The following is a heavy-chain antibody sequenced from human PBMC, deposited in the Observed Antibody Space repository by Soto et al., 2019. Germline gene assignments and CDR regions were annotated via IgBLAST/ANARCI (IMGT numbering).Heavy chain of an antibody. J-gene: IGHJ4*02. D-gene: IGHD3-10*01. CDR1: GGSISTYY. V-gene: IGHV4-59*13. CDR3: ARDQGFGELSLGY. Sequence: PSETLSLTCSVSGGSISTYYWTWIRQPPGKGLEWIGYIFYRGSTNYNPSLKSRVTISADTSKNQFSLKLNSVTAADTAVYFCARDQGFGELSLGYWGQGTLVTVSS. CDR2: IFYRGST.